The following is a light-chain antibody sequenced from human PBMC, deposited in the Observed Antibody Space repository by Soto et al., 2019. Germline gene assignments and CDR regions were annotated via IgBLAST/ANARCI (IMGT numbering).Light chain of an antibody. Sequence: QSALTQPAPVSGSPGQSITISCTGTSSDVGGYNYVSWYQQHPGKAPKLIIYDVSNRPSGVSNRFSGSKSGNTASLTISGLQAEDEADHYCSSYTSSSSYVFGTGTKVTVL. CDR1: SSDVGGYNY. J-gene: IGLJ1*01. CDR2: DVS. V-gene: IGLV2-14*01. CDR3: SSYTSSSSYV.